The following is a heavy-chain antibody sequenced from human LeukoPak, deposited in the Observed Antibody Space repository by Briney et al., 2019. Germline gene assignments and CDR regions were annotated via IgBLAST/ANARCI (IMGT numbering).Heavy chain of an antibody. CDR2: IYSGGRT. D-gene: IGHD3-10*01. Sequence: GGSLRLSCAASGFIFSSNYMSWVRQAPGKGLEWVSVIYSGGRTYYSDSVKGRFTISRDNSTNTLYLQLNSLRAEDTAVYYCARGLGRELDGAFDIWGQGTMVTVSS. CDR1: GFIFSSNY. V-gene: IGHV3-53*01. CDR3: ARGLGRELDGAFDI. J-gene: IGHJ3*02.